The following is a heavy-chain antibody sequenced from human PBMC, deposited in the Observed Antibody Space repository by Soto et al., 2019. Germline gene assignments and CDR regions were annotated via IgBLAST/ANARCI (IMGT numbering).Heavy chain of an antibody. V-gene: IGHV3-21*01. CDR1: GFTFSSYS. J-gene: IGHJ6*02. CDR2: ISSSSSYI. Sequence: GGSLRLSCAASGFTFSSYSMNWVRQAPGKGLEWVSSISSSSSYIYYADSVKGRFTISRDNAKNSLYLQMNSLRAEDTAVYYCAREPRYSRYYYYGMDVWGQGTTVTVSS. D-gene: IGHD6-13*01. CDR3: AREPRYSRYYYYGMDV.